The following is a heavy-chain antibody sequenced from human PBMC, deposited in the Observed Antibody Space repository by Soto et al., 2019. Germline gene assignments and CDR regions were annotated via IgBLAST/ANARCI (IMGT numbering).Heavy chain of an antibody. Sequence: RGESLKISCKGSGYSFTSYWISWVRQMPGKGLEWMGRIDPSDSYTNYSPSFQGHVTISADKSISTAYLQWSSLKASDTAMYYCARRRGYSGYDDYYYYYGMDVWGQGTTVTVS. D-gene: IGHD5-12*01. J-gene: IGHJ6*02. CDR1: GYSFTSYW. CDR3: ARRRGYSGYDDYYYYYGMDV. V-gene: IGHV5-10-1*01. CDR2: IDPSDSYT.